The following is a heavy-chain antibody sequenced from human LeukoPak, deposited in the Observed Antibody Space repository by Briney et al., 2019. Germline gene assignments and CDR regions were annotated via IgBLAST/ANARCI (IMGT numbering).Heavy chain of an antibody. J-gene: IGHJ5*02. V-gene: IGHV4-59*11. CDR3: ASYPGWFDP. Sequence: SETLSLTCTVSGGSISSHYWSWIRQPPGKGLEWIGYIYYSGSTNYNPSLKSRVTISVDTSKNQFSLKLSSVTAADTAVYYCASYPGWFDPWGQGTLVTVSS. CDR1: GGSISSHY. CDR2: IYYSGST.